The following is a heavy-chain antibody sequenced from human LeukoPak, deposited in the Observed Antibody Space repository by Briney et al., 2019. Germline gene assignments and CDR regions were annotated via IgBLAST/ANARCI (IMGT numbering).Heavy chain of an antibody. J-gene: IGHJ5*02. D-gene: IGHD6-13*01. CDR2: INHSGST. Sequence: KTSATLSLTCAVYGGSFSGYYWSWIRQPPGKGLEWIGEINHSGSTNYNPSLKSRVTISVDTSKNQFSLKLSSVTAADTAVYYCARKYSSSRYNWFDPWGQGTLVTVSS. V-gene: IGHV4-34*01. CDR1: GGSFSGYY. CDR3: ARKYSSSRYNWFDP.